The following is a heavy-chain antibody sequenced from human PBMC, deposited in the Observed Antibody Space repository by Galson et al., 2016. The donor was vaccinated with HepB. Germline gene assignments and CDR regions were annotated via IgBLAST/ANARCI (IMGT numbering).Heavy chain of an antibody. J-gene: IGHJ4*02. CDR3: VRDIKETGGWAKYFDY. V-gene: IGHV3-20*04. Sequence: SLRLSCAGSGFTFEDYGMDWVRQAPGKGLEWVSRSNWNGGSTGYSDSVKGRFTISRDNDKNSLYLQMNSLIAEDTAFYYCVRDIKETGGWAKYFDYWGQGTLVTVSS. D-gene: IGHD4-23*01. CDR2: SNWNGGST. CDR1: GFTFEDYG.